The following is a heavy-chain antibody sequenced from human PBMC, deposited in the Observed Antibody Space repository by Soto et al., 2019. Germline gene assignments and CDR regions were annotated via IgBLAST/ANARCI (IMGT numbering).Heavy chain of an antibody. D-gene: IGHD4-17*01. CDR3: ARLTLRDYGSDY. V-gene: IGHV3-30-3*01. CDR1: GFTFSSYA. CDR2: ISYDGSNK. J-gene: IGHJ4*02. Sequence: QVQLVESGGGVVQPGRSLRLSCAASGFTFSSYAMHWVRQAPGKGLEWVAVISYDGSNKYYADSVKGRFTISRANSKNTLYLQMNSLRAEDTAVYYCARLTLRDYGSDYWGQGTLVTVSS.